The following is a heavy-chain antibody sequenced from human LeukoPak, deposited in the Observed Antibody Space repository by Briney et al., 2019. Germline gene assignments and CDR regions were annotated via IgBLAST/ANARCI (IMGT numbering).Heavy chain of an antibody. Sequence: ASVKVSCKASGHTFIGYNMHWVRQAPGQGLEWMGWINPNFGGTDYARRFQGRVTMTRDTSISTVYMELSRLRSDDTAVYYCARSAKYYYGSGNYPPDFWGQGTLVTVSS. CDR3: ARSAKYYYGSGNYPPDF. CDR2: INPNFGGT. J-gene: IGHJ4*02. CDR1: GHTFIGYN. D-gene: IGHD3-10*01. V-gene: IGHV1-2*02.